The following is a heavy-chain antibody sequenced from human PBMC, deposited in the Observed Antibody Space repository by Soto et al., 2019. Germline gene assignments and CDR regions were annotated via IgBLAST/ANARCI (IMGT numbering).Heavy chain of an antibody. CDR1: CFTFISYA. CDR2: ISYDGSNK. V-gene: IGHV3-30-3*01. J-gene: IGHJ6*02. CDR3: ARVRYSSGWYTYYGMDV. D-gene: IGHD6-19*01. Sequence: GGPLGPSVASSCFTFISYAIHWSRQAPGKGLEWVAVISYDGSNKYYADSVKGRFTISRDNSKNTLYLQMNSLRAEDTAVYYCARVRYSSGWYTYYGMDVWGQGTTVTVSS.